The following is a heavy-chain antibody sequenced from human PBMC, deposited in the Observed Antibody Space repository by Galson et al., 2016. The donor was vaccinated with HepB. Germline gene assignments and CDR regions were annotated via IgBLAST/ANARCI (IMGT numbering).Heavy chain of an antibody. J-gene: IGHJ4*01. CDR1: GFNFSSYW. Sequence: SLRLSCAASGFNFSSYWMTWFRQAPGKGLEWVSSVTDNSDYKYYADSVKGRFTISRDNAKNLLYLQMNSLRAEDTAVYYCAREEEGLVIAGTLRYWGHGTLVTVSS. CDR2: VTDNSDYK. V-gene: IGHV3-21*01. D-gene: IGHD2-15*01. CDR3: AREEEGLVIAGTLRY.